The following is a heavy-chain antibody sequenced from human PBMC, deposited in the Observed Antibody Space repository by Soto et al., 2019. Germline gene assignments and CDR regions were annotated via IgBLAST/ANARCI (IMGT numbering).Heavy chain of an antibody. D-gene: IGHD3-3*01. J-gene: IGHJ4*02. V-gene: IGHV3-48*03. Sequence: EVQLVESGGGLVQPGGSLRLSCAASGFTFSAYEMNWVRQAPGKGLEWVSYIGPYGNSIYYADSVKGRFTISRDDAKNSLYLDMNNLRAEDTAVYYCARDDYTYGVYWGQGSLVTVSS. CDR1: GFTFSAYE. CDR2: IGPYGNSI. CDR3: ARDDYTYGVY.